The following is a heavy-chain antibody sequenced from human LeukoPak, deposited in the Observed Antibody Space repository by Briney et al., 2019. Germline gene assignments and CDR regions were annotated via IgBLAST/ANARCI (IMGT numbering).Heavy chain of an antibody. Sequence: GGSLRLSCAASGFTFSSYGMHWVRQAPGKGLEWVAVIWYGGSNKYYADSVKGRFTISRDNSKNTLYLQMNSLRAEDTAVYYCARTFLEYCSSTSCYLRLGYWGQGTLVTVSS. CDR3: ARTFLEYCSSTSCYLRLGY. V-gene: IGHV3-33*08. CDR1: GFTFSSYG. CDR2: IWYGGSNK. D-gene: IGHD2-2*01. J-gene: IGHJ4*02.